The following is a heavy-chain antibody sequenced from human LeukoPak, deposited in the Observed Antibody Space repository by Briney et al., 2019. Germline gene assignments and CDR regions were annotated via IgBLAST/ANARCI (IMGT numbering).Heavy chain of an antibody. J-gene: IGHJ3*02. CDR3: ARDSVGAASFAFDI. CDR1: GFTVSSNY. CDR2: IYSGGST. V-gene: IGHV3-53*01. D-gene: IGHD2-15*01. Sequence: PGGSLRLSCAASGFTVSSNYMSWVRQAPGKGLECVSVIYSGGSTYYADSVKGRFTISRDNSKNTLYLQMNSLRAEDTAVYYCARDSVGAASFAFDIWGQRTMVTVSS.